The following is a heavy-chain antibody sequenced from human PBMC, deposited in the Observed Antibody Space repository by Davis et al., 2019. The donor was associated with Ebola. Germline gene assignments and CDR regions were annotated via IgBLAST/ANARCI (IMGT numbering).Heavy chain of an antibody. CDR1: GYTFTSYG. V-gene: IGHV1-18*01. CDR3: ARSERSIFGVVLNWFDP. CDR2: ISAYNGNT. Sequence: AASVKVSCTASGYTFTSYGISWVRQAPGQGLEWMGWISAYNGNTNYAQTLQGRVTMATDTSTSTAYMELRSLRSDDTAVYYCARSERSIFGVVLNWFDPWGQGTLVTVSS. D-gene: IGHD3-3*01. J-gene: IGHJ5*02.